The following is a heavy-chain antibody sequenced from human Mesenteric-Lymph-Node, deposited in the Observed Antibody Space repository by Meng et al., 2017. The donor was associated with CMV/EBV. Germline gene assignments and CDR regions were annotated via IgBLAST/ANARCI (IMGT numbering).Heavy chain of an antibody. CDR2: VYHSGGT. D-gene: IGHD7-27*01. Sequence: SGGSISSGGYSWSWIRQPPGKGLEWIEYVYHSGGTYYPPSLKSRVTISLDRSKNQFSLRLSSVTAADTAVYFCARVSIPLGGSFDYWGQGTLVTISS. CDR1: GGSISSGGYS. CDR3: ARVSIPLGGSFDY. V-gene: IGHV4-30-2*01. J-gene: IGHJ4*02.